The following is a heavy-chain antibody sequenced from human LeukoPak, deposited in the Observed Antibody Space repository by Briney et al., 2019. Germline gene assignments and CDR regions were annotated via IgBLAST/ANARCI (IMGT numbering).Heavy chain of an antibody. V-gene: IGHV4-4*07. D-gene: IGHD3-9*01. J-gene: IGHJ4*02. CDR2: IYTSGTT. Sequence: SETLSLTCTFSGVAISSHFWSWIRQPAGKGMEWIGRIYTSGTTNYNPPFKSRVTMSVDPSKNQFSLRLSSVTAADTAVYYCARGYDTINFEYWGQGTLVTVSS. CDR3: ARGYDTINFEY. CDR1: GVAISSHF.